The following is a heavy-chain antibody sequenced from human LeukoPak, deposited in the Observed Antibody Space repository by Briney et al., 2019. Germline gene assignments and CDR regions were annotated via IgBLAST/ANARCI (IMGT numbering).Heavy chain of an antibody. J-gene: IGHJ5*02. D-gene: IGHD2-2*01. CDR1: GGTLSSYA. CDR3: TNVVPAAPNWFDL. Sequence: SVKVSCKASGGTLSSYAISWVRQAPGQGLEWMGGIIPIFGTANYAQKFQGRVTITTDESTSTAYMELSSLRSEDTGVYYCTNVVPAAPNWFDLWGQGTLVTVSS. CDR2: IIPIFGTA. V-gene: IGHV1-69*05.